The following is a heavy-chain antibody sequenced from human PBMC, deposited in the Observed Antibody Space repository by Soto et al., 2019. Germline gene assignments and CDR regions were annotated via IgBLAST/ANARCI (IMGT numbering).Heavy chain of an antibody. J-gene: IGHJ4*02. CDR2: IIPIFGTA. D-gene: IGHD1-26*01. CDR1: GCTFSSYA. Sequence: RASVKFSCKASGCTFSSYAISWVRQAPGQGLEWMGGIIPIFGTANYAQKFQGRVTITADKSTSTAYMELSSLRSEDTAVYYCARVARGVGASDWGQGTLVTVSS. CDR3: ARVARGVGASD. V-gene: IGHV1-69*06.